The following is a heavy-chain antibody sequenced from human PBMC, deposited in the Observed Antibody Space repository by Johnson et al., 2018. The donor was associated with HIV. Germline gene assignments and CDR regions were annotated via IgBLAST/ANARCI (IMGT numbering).Heavy chain of an antibody. D-gene: IGHD3-22*01. CDR1: GFTFSSYA. CDR3: ARGGTMIVVVITDDAFDI. Sequence: VQLVESGGGVVQPGRSLRLSCAASGFTFSSYAMHWVRQAPGKGLEWVAVISYDGSNKYYADSVKGRFTISRDNSKNTLYLQMNSLRAEDTAVNYCARGGTMIVVVITDDAFDIWGQGTMVTVSS. V-gene: IGHV3-30*04. CDR2: ISYDGSNK. J-gene: IGHJ3*02.